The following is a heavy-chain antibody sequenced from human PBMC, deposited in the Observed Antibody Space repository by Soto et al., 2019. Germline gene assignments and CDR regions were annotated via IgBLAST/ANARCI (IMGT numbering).Heavy chain of an antibody. J-gene: IGHJ5*02. V-gene: IGHV4-39*01. CDR1: GGSISSRGYY. Sequence: SETLSLTCTVSGGSISSRGYYWGWIRQPPGKGLEWIGTIYYSGSTYYNPSLKSRVTISVDTSKNQFSLKLSSVTAADTAVYYCARGAYGYAWRVDPWGQGTLVTVSS. CDR2: IYYSGST. CDR3: ARGAYGYAWRVDP. D-gene: IGHD5-18*01.